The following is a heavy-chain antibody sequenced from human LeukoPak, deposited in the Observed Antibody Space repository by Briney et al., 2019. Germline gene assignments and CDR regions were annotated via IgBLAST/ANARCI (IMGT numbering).Heavy chain of an antibody. J-gene: IGHJ4*02. Sequence: SETLSPTCTVSGGSISSSSYYWGWIRQPPGKGLEWIGSIYYSGSTYYNPSLKSRVTISVDTSKNQFSLKLSSVTAADTAVYYCARLIAVAGTGYWGQGTLVTVSS. CDR1: GGSISSSSYY. V-gene: IGHV4-39*01. D-gene: IGHD6-19*01. CDR2: IYYSGST. CDR3: ARLIAVAGTGY.